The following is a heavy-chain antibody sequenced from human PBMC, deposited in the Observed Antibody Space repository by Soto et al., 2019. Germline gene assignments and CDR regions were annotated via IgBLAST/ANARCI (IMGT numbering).Heavy chain of an antibody. CDR2: ISGRSNFT. D-gene: IGHD4-17*01. Sequence: QVQLVESGGGLVKPGGSLRLSSAASGFTFSDYYRSWIRQAPGKGLECISYISGRSNFTKYADSVKGRFTISRDNAKNSLYLQMNSLRAEDTAVYYCATRGATTVTTRIYNWFDPWGQGTLVTVTS. V-gene: IGHV3-11*06. CDR3: ATRGATTVTTRIYNWFDP. J-gene: IGHJ5*02. CDR1: GFTFSDYY.